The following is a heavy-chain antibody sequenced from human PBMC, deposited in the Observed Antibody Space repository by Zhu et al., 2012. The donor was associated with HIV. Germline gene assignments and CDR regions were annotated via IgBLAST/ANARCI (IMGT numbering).Heavy chain of an antibody. V-gene: IGHV4-30-4*08. CDR3: ARADGSGTYYYYYMGL. CDR2: IHHSGTT. Sequence: QVQLQESGPGLVKPSQTLSLTCTVSGGSISSGDYYWSWIRQPPGKGLEWIAYIHHSGTTYYNPSLKSRLSISIDTSKNQFSLRLSSVSAADTAVYFCARADGSGTYYYYYMGLWGKGPRSPSP. CDR1: GGSISSGDYY. D-gene: IGHD3-10*01. J-gene: IGHJ6*03.